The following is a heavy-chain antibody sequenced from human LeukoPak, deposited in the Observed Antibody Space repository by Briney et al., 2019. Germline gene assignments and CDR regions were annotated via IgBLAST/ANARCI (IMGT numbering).Heavy chain of an antibody. J-gene: IGHJ4*02. D-gene: IGHD6-19*01. V-gene: IGHV1-18*01. CDR3: AREVDSSGWDEIDY. CDR2: ISAYNGNT. Sequence: ASVKVPCKASGYTFTSYGISWVRQAPGQGLEWMGWISAYNGNTNYAQKLQGRVTMTTDTSTSTAYMELRSLRSDDTAVYYCAREVDSSGWDEIDYWGQGTLVTVSS. CDR1: GYTFTSYG.